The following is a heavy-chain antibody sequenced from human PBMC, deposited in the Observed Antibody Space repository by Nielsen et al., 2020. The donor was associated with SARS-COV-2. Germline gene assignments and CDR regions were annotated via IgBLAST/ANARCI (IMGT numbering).Heavy chain of an antibody. CDR3: ANLGLGGY. V-gene: IGHV3-9*01. CDR1: GFTFDDYA. CDR2: ISWNSGSI. D-gene: IGHD3-16*01. J-gene: IGHJ4*02. Sequence: GGSLRLSCAASGFTFDDYAMHWVRQAPGKGLEWVSGISWNSGSIGYADSVKGRFTISRDNAKNSLYLQMNSLRAEDTAVYYCANLGLGGYWGQGTLVTVSS.